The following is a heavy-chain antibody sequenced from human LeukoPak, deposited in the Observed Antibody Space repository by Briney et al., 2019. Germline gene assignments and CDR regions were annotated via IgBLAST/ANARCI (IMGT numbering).Heavy chain of an antibody. CDR1: GVSVSSNNYY. CDR3: ARSLSAFLGY. J-gene: IGHJ4*02. V-gene: IGHV4-39*07. CDR2: IVNGQYT. D-gene: IGHD3-16*01. Sequence: SETLSLTCSVSGVSVSSNNYYWAWVRQPPGKGLQWIGKIVNGQYTYYDPFLKSRVTLSTDTSSNHLSLKLSSVTAADTAVYYCARSLSAFLGYWGQGTLVTVSS.